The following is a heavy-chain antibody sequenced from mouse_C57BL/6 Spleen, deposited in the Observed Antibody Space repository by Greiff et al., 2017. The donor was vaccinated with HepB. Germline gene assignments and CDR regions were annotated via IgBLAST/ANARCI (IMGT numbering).Heavy chain of an antibody. J-gene: IGHJ4*01. Sequence: EVHLVESGGGLVKPGGSLKLSCAASGFTFSDYGMHWVRQAPEKGLEWVAYISSGSSTIYYADTVKGRFTISRDNAKNTLFLQMTSLRSEDTAMYYFARLAFYYYAMDYWGQGTSVTVSS. D-gene: IGHD6-1*01. CDR3: ARLAFYYYAMDY. CDR2: ISSGSSTI. CDR1: GFTFSDYG. V-gene: IGHV5-17*01.